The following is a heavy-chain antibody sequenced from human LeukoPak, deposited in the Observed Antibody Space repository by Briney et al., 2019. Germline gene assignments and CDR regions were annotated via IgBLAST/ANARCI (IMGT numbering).Heavy chain of an antibody. CDR1: GGSISSYY. CDR2: IYHSGST. V-gene: IGHV4-59*04. Sequence: SETLSLTCTVSGGSISSYYWSWIRQPPGKGLEWIGSIYHSGSTYYNPSLKSRVTISVDTSKNQFSLKLSSVTSADTAVYYCTRPIYYVQDAFDIWGQGTMVTVSS. J-gene: IGHJ3*02. CDR3: TRPIYYVQDAFDI. D-gene: IGHD1-26*01.